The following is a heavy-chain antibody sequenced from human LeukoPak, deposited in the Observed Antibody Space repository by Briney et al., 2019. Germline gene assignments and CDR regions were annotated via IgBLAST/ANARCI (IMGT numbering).Heavy chain of an antibody. CDR1: GYTFTGYY. D-gene: IGHD6-13*01. J-gene: IGHJ5*02. Sequence: ASVKVSCKASGYTFTGYYMHWVRQAPGQGLEWMGWINPNSGGTNYAQKFQGRVTMTRDTSISTAYMELSRLRSDATAVYYCARDDSSSWFNWFDPWGQGTLVTVSS. CDR3: ARDDSSSWFNWFDP. V-gene: IGHV1-2*02. CDR2: INPNSGGT.